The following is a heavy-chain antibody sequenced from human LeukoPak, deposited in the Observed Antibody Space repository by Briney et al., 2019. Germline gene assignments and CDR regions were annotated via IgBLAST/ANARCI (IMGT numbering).Heavy chain of an antibody. Sequence: SETLSLTCAVYGGSFSGYYWSWIRQPPGKGLEWIGEINHSGSTNYNPSLKSRVTISVDTSKNQFSLKLSSVTAADTAVYYCARAGPYCSSTSCYYYYYYYMDVWGKGTMVTVSS. V-gene: IGHV4-34*01. CDR1: GGSFSGYY. CDR3: ARAGPYCSSTSCYYYYYYYMDV. CDR2: INHSGST. J-gene: IGHJ6*03. D-gene: IGHD2-2*01.